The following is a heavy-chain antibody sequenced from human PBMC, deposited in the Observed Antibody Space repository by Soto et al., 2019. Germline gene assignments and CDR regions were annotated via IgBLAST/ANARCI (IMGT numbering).Heavy chain of an antibody. D-gene: IGHD2-2*01. Sequence: EVQLLESGGGLVQPGGSLRLSCAASGFSFSDFAMSWVRHVPGQGLEWVSGISASGGLTYYADSVKGRFTISRDKSKETLFLQMDSLRAEDTALYHSAEVRRSSTIASNWFDSWGQGTRVIVSS. V-gene: IGHV3-23*01. J-gene: IGHJ5*01. CDR2: ISASGGLT. CDR1: GFSFSDFA. CDR3: AEVRRSSTIASNWFDS.